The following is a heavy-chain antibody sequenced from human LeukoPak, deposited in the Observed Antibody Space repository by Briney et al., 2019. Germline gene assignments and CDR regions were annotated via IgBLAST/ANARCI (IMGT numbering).Heavy chain of an antibody. D-gene: IGHD2-2*01. CDR2: MNPNSGNT. Sequence: ASVKVSCKASGYTFTSYDINWVRQATGKGLEWMGWMNPNSGNTGYAQKFQGRVTMNRNTSISTAYMELSSLRSEDTAVYFCARKGPANYFYYYMDVWGKGTTVTVSS. J-gene: IGHJ6*03. CDR1: GYTFTSYD. V-gene: IGHV1-8*01. CDR3: ARKGPANYFYYYMDV.